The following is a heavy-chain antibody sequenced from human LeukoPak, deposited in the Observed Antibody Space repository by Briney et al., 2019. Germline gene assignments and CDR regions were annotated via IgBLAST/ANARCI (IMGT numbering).Heavy chain of an antibody. CDR2: ISGSGGNT. CDR3: AKEIRDAYYDSSGYSPFDY. Sequence: GGPLRLSCAASGFTFSSYGMIGVPQAPGKGGEGGAAISGSGGNTYYADSVQGRFTISRDNSKNTLYLQMNSLRAEDTAVYYCAKEIRDAYYDSSGYSPFDYWGQGTLVTVSS. CDR1: GFTFSSYG. V-gene: IGHV3-23*01. J-gene: IGHJ4*02. D-gene: IGHD3-22*01.